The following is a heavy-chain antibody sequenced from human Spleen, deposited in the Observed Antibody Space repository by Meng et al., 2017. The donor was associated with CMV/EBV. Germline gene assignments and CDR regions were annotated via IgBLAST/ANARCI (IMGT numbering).Heavy chain of an antibody. CDR2: IYYTGST. CDR1: GGSVSNSSYY. J-gene: IGHJ6*02. CDR3: ATFAAVSTPYYQYGMDV. Sequence: GSLRLSCTVSGGSVSNSSYYWSWIRQPPGKGLEWIGNIYYTGSTYYNPSLKSRVTISVDTSKNQFSLKLTSVTAADAAVYYCATFAAVSTPYYQYGMDVWGQGTTVTVSS. V-gene: IGHV4-39*07. D-gene: IGHD6-13*01.